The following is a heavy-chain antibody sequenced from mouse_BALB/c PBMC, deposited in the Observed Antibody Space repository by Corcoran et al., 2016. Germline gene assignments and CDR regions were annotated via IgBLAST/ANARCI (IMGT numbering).Heavy chain of an antibody. D-gene: IGHD2-3*01. Sequence: QIQLVQSGPELKKPGETVKLSCKASGYTFTNYGMNWVKQAQGKGLKWMGWINTYTGEPTYADDFKGRFAFSLETSASTAYLQINNLKNEDTATYFCARNDGYSYAMDYWGQGTSVTVSS. V-gene: IGHV9-3-1*01. CDR2: INTYTGEP. CDR3: ARNDGYSYAMDY. CDR1: GYTFTNYG. J-gene: IGHJ4*01.